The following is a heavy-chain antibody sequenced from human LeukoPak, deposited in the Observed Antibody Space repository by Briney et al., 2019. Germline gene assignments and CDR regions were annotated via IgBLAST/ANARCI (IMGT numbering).Heavy chain of an antibody. CDR1: GFTFSSYS. D-gene: IGHD3-10*01. J-gene: IGHJ4*02. Sequence: GGSLRLSCAASGFTFSSYSMNWVRQAPGKGLEWVSSISSSGYYIYYADSLKGRFTISRDNAKNSLYLQMNSLRAEDTAVYYCATLGVRGAPYYFDYWGQGTLATVSS. V-gene: IGHV3-21*01. CDR3: ATLGVRGAPYYFDY. CDR2: ISSSGYYI.